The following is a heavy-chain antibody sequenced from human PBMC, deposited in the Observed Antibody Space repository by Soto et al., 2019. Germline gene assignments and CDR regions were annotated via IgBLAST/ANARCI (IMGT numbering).Heavy chain of an antibody. CDR2: ISSSSSVI. V-gene: IGHV3-48*02. CDR1: GFTLTSFA. J-gene: IGHJ4*02. CDR3: ARDPSYGDRHMSYFDY. Sequence: EVQLVGSGGGLVQPGGSLRLSCAASGFTLTSFAMNWVRQAPGKGPGWVSYISSSSSVIDYADSVKGRFTVSRDNAKNSLYLQMNSLTDEDTAVYYCARDPSYGDRHMSYFDYWGQGTLITVSS. D-gene: IGHD5-18*01.